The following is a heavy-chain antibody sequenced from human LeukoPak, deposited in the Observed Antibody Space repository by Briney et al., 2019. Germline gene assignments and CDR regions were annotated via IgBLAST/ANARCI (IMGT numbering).Heavy chain of an antibody. CDR2: IRYDGSNK. V-gene: IGHV3-30*02. CDR1: GFTFSSYG. J-gene: IGHJ4*02. Sequence: SGGPLRLSCAASGFTFSSYGMHWVRQAPGKGLEWVAFIRYDGSNKYYADSVKGRFTISRDNSKNTLYPQMNSLRAEDTAVYYCAKDLVVVVPALFDYWGQGTLVTVSS. CDR3: AKDLVVVVPALFDY. D-gene: IGHD2-2*01.